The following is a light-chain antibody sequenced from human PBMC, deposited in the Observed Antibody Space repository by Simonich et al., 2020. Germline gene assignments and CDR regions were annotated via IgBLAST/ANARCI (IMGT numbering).Light chain of an antibody. CDR2: EGS. CDR1: SSDVGSYNL. Sequence: QSALTQPASESGSPGQSITISCTGTSSDVGSYNLVSWYQQHPGKAPKLMFYEGSKRPSGVSNRFSGCKSGNTASLTISGLQAEDEADYYCCSYAGSSTVVFGGGTKLTVL. V-gene: IGLV2-23*01. CDR3: CSYAGSSTVV. J-gene: IGLJ2*01.